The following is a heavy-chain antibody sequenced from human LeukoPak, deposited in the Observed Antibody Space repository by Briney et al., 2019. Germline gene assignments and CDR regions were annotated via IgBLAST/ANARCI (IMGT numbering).Heavy chain of an antibody. CDR1: GDSVSSNSAA. CDR2: TYYRSKWYN. J-gene: IGHJ6*02. CDR3: ARRSGYYYGVDV. V-gene: IGHV6-1*01. Sequence: SQTLSLTCALSGDSVSSNSAAWNWIRQSPSRGLEWLGRTYYRSKWYNDYAVSLKSRITINPDTSNNQFSLKLSSVTAADTAVYYCARRSGYYYGVDVWGQGTTVTVSS.